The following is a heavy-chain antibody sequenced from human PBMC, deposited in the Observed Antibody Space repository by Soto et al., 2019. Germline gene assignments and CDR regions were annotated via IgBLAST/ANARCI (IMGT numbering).Heavy chain of an antibody. CDR1: GYTFTSYG. CDR3: ARFGTMTD. J-gene: IGHJ4*02. V-gene: IGHV1-18*01. D-gene: IGHD4-17*01. Sequence: QVQLVQSGAEVKKPGASVKVSCKASGYTFTSYGISWVRQAPGQGLEWMGWISAYNGNTNYAQKLXGXVXXTAATSTTTAYMELRSLRSDATAVYYCARFGTMTDWGQGTLVTVSS. CDR2: ISAYNGNT.